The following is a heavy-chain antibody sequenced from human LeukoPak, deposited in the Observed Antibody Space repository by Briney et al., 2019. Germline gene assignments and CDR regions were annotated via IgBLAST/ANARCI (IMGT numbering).Heavy chain of an antibody. CDR2: ISGDGGST. CDR1: GFIFDNYA. CDR3: ARESETSGWYDY. Sequence: PGGSLRLSCAAPGFIFDNYAIHWVRQAPGKGLEWVSLISGDGGSTFYAVSVRGRFTISRDNTRKSLSLQMSSLRSEDTALYYCARESETSGWYDYWGQGTLVTVSS. V-gene: IGHV3-43*02. D-gene: IGHD6-19*01. J-gene: IGHJ4*02.